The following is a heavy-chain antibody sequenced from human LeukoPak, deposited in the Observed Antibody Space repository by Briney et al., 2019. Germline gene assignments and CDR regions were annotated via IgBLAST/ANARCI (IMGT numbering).Heavy chain of an antibody. V-gene: IGHV4-34*01. CDR1: SGSFSPYY. CDR2: INHGGDI. Sequence: PSETLSLTCAVYSGSFSPYYWSWIRQSPGKGLECIVEINHGGDISYNPSLRGRVIMSVDTSKNQISLKLYSVTTADTAVYYSARGGLHCGDDRYIDGWGQGTLVTVSS. J-gene: IGHJ4*02. CDR3: ARGGLHCGDDRYIDG. D-gene: IGHD2-21*01.